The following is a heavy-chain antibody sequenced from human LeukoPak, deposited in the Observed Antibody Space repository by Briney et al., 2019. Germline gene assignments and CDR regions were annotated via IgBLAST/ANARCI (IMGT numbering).Heavy chain of an antibody. CDR2: INHSGST. Sequence: SETLSLTCTVSGGSISSSSYYWGWIRQPPGKGLEWIGEINHSGSTNYNPSLKSRVTISVDTSKNQFSLKLSSVTAADTAVYYCARRGGRILPRFDPWGQGTLVTVSS. D-gene: IGHD3-9*01. CDR1: GGSISSSSYY. J-gene: IGHJ5*02. V-gene: IGHV4-39*07. CDR3: ARRGGRILPRFDP.